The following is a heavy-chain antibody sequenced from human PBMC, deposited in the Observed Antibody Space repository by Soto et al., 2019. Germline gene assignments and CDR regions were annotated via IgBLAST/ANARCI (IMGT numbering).Heavy chain of an antibody. CDR1: GFTFSSYA. V-gene: IGHV3-23*01. CDR2: ISGTDDST. D-gene: IGHD6-6*01. J-gene: IGHJ4*02. Sequence: GGSLRLSCAASGFTFSSYAMSWVRQAPGKGLEWVSSISGTDDSTYYGGSVKGRFTISRDTSKNTLYLQMNSLRAEDTAVYYCAKLSHSDSSAVYYWGQGTLVTVSS. CDR3: AKLSHSDSSAVYY.